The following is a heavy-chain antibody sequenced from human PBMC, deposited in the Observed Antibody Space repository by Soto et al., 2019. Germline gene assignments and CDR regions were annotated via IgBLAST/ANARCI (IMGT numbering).Heavy chain of an antibody. CDR1: AFTFSNYA. V-gene: IGHV3-21*04. CDR3: ARSDSSSPEGPDP. J-gene: IGHJ5*02. D-gene: IGHD6-6*01. Sequence: GGSLRLSCAASAFTFSNYAMNWVRQAPGKGLEWVAAISGSTIYYADSVKGRFTISRDNAKNSLYLQMNSLRAEDTAVYYCARSDSSSPEGPDPWGQGTLVTVSS. CDR2: ISGSTI.